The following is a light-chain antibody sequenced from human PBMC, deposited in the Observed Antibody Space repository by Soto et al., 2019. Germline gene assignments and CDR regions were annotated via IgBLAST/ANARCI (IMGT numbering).Light chain of an antibody. CDR3: QQYENLPT. CDR1: QNINNY. J-gene: IGKJ5*01. V-gene: IGKV1-33*01. Sequence: DIQMTQSPSSLSASVGDRVTITCQASQNINNYLNWYQQKPGRAPKLLIYDASNLEAGVPSRFRGSVSGTDFSFTISRLQPEDIATYYCQQYENLPTVGQGTRLEIK. CDR2: DAS.